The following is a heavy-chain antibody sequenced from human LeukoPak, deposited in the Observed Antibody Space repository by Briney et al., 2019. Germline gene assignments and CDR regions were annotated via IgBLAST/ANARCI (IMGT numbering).Heavy chain of an antibody. D-gene: IGHD3-22*01. Sequence: SETLSLTCTVSGGSISSSSYYWGWIRQPPGKGLEWIGNIYYSGSTYYNPSLKSRVTISVDTSKNQFSLKLSSVTAADTAVYYCARTVMYYYDSSAGNWFDPWGQGTLVTVSS. J-gene: IGHJ5*02. CDR1: GGSISSSSYY. CDR3: ARTVMYYYDSSAGNWFDP. CDR2: IYYSGST. V-gene: IGHV4-39*01.